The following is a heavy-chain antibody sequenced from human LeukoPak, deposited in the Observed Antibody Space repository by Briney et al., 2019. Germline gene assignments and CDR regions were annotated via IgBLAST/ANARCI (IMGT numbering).Heavy chain of an antibody. D-gene: IGHD2-15*01. J-gene: IGHJ4*02. CDR3: ASTSSSVVVVAATLQGFDY. CDR2: IIPTFGTA. V-gene: IGHV1-69*13. Sequence: ASVKVSCKASGGTFSSYAISWVRRAPGQGLEWMGGIIPTFGTANYAQKFQGRVTITADESTSTAYMELSSLRSEDTAVYYCASTSSSVVVVAATLQGFDYWGQGTLVTVSS. CDR1: GGTFSSYA.